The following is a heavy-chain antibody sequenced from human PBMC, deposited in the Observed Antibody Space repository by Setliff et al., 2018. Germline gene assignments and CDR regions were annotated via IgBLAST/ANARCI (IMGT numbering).Heavy chain of an antibody. Sequence: SVKVSCKASGDTFSSYAINWVRQAPGQGLEWMGGIIPIFGTANYAQKFQGRLTITTVGSTSTAYMELSSLRSEDTAVYYCARGPLDFVVVPAAAKFDYWGQGTLVTVSS. CDR3: ARGPLDFVVVPAAAKFDY. D-gene: IGHD2-2*01. V-gene: IGHV1-69*05. CDR1: GDTFSSYA. CDR2: IIPIFGTA. J-gene: IGHJ4*02.